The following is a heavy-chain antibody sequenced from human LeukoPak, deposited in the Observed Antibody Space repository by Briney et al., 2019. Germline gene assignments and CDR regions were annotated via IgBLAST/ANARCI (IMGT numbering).Heavy chain of an antibody. D-gene: IGHD6-25*01. CDR2: IKQYGSEK. CDR1: GFTFSNHW. CDR3: ARSLAAGFDI. V-gene: IGHV3-7*04. Sequence: GGSLRLSCAASGFTFSNHWMSWVRQVPGKGLEWVANIKQYGSEKYYVDSVKGRFTISRDDAKDSLYLQMNSLRAEDTAVYYCARSLAAGFDIWGQGTMVTVSS. J-gene: IGHJ3*02.